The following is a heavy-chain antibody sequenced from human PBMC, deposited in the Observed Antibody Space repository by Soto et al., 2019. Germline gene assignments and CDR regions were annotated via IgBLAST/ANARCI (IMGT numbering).Heavy chain of an antibody. CDR2: IYRTGST. CDR1: GGSFTSNNW. D-gene: IGHD1-7*01. Sequence: SETLSLTCAVSGGSFTSNNWWTWVRQPPGQGLEWIGEIYRTGSTNYNPSLKSRVTISLDKSENQFSLKVTSLTAADTAVYYCASRDPGTSVDYWVQGTLVTVSS. V-gene: IGHV4-4*02. J-gene: IGHJ4*02. CDR3: ASRDPGTSVDY.